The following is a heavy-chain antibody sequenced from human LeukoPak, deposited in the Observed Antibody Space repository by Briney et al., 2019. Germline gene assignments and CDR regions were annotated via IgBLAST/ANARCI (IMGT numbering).Heavy chain of an antibody. D-gene: IGHD3-3*01. CDR3: ASRRYYGFWSGYVD. CDR1: GGSIRDYY. V-gene: IGHV4-59*08. J-gene: IGHJ4*02. CDR2: IFYSGST. Sequence: PSETLSLTCSVSGGSIRDYYWSWIRQPPGKGLEWIGHIFYSGSTNYNPSLRSRVTISVDTSKKQFSLKLSSMTAADTAVYYCASRRYYGFWSGYVDWGQGTLVTVSS.